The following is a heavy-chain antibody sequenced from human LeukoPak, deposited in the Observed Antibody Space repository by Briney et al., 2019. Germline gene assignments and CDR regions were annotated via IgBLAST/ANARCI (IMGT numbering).Heavy chain of an antibody. CDR2: IWYDGSNK. V-gene: IGHV3-33*01. CDR3: AREGIRAGDTLLYYYMDV. J-gene: IGHJ6*03. Sequence: GGSLRLSCAASGFTFSSYGMHWVRQAPGKGLEWVAVIWYDGSNKYYADSVKGRFTISRDNSKNTLYLQMNSLRAEDTAVYYCAREGIRAGDTLLYYYMDVWGEGTTVTVSS. D-gene: IGHD6-13*01. CDR1: GFTFSSYG.